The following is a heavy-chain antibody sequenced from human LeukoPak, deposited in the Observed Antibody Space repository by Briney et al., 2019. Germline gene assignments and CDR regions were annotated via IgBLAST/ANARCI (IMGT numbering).Heavy chain of an antibody. CDR2: IYYSGGT. D-gene: IGHD3-9*01. CDR1: GGSISSYY. Sequence: SETLSLTCTVSGGSISSYYWSWIRQPPGKGLEWIGYIYYSGGTNYNPSLKSRVTISVDTSKNQFSLKLSSVTAADTAVYYCARGYFDWLPDYWGQGTLVTVSS. V-gene: IGHV4-59*01. J-gene: IGHJ4*02. CDR3: ARGYFDWLPDY.